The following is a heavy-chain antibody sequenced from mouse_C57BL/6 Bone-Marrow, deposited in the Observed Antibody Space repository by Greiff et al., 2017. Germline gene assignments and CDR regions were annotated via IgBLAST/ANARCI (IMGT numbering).Heavy chain of an antibody. CDR2: IYIGNGYT. J-gene: IGHJ3*01. D-gene: IGHD1-1*01. CDR3: ARWNYGLAY. Sequence: VQLQQSGAELVRPGSSVKMSCKTSGYTFTSYGINWVKQRPGQGLEWIGYIYIGNGYTAYNEKFKGKATLTSDTSSSTAYMQLSSLTSEDSAIYFGARWNYGLAYWGQGTLVTVSA. V-gene: IGHV1-58*01. CDR1: GYTFTSYG.